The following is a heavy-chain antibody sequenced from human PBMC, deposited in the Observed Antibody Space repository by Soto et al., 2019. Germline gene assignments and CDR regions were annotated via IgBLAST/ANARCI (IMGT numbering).Heavy chain of an antibody. Sequence: ASVKVSCKASGYTFTSYDINWVRQATGQGLEWMGWMNPNSGNTGYAQKFQGRVTMTRNTSISTAYMELSSLRAEDTAIYFCAKNQHAMAHDYWGPGTLVTVSS. CDR2: MNPNSGNT. J-gene: IGHJ4*02. CDR1: GYTFTSYD. CDR3: AKNQHAMAHDY. V-gene: IGHV1-8*01. D-gene: IGHD2-8*01.